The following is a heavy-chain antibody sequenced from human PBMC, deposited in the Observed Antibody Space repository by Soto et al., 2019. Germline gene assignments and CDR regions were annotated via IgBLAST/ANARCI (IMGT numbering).Heavy chain of an antibody. CDR3: ARGMGAENTFYYYYDMDV. D-gene: IGHD3-16*01. CDR2: INHSGST. J-gene: IGHJ6*02. CDR1: GGSFSGYY. V-gene: IGHV4-34*01. Sequence: QVQLQQWGAGLLKSSETLSLTCAVYGGSFSGYYWSWIRQPPGKGLEWIGEINHSGSTNYNPSLKSRVTIAVDPSKNQFSLKLSSVTAADTAVYYCARGMGAENTFYYYYDMDVWGQGTTVTVSS.